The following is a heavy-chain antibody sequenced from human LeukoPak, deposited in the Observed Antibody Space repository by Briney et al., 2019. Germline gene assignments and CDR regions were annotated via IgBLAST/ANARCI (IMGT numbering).Heavy chain of an antibody. CDR3: ARDRTPPYDFWSGYQAYYYYGMDV. V-gene: IGHV3-30*04. J-gene: IGHJ6*02. CDR1: GFTFSSYA. Sequence: GGSLRPSCAASGFTFSSYAMHWVRQAPGKGLEWVAVISYDGSNKYYADSVKGRFTISRDNSKNTLYLQMNSLRAEDTAVYYCARDRTPPYDFWSGYQAYYYYGMDVWGQGTTVTVSS. D-gene: IGHD3-3*01. CDR2: ISYDGSNK.